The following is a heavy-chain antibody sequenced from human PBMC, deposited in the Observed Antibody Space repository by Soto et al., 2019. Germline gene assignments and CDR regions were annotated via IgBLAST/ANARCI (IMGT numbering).Heavy chain of an antibody. V-gene: IGHV4-59*01. D-gene: IGHD3-3*01. CDR3: ARNFGPDYYFWSGYSINWFDP. J-gene: IGHJ5*02. CDR2: IYYSGST. Sequence: SETLSLTCTVSGGSISSYYWSWIRQPPGKGLEWIGYIYYSGSTNYNPSLKSRVTISVDTSKNQFSLKLSSVTAADTAVYYCARNFGPDYYFWSGYSINWFDPWGQGTLVTVSS. CDR1: GGSISSYY.